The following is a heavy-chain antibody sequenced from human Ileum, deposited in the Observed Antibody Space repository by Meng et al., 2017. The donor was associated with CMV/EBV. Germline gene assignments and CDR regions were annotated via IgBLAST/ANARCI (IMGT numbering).Heavy chain of an antibody. CDR3: ARLKGDPDYYYYGMDV. J-gene: IGHJ6*02. CDR2: ISYDGSNK. D-gene: IGHD2-21*01. V-gene: IGHV3-30-3*01. Sequence: GGSLRLSCAASGFTFSSYAMHWVRQAPGKGLEWVAVISYDGSNKYYADSVKGRFTISRDNSKNTLYLQMNSLRAEDTAVYYCARLKGDPDYYYYGMDVWGQGTMVTVSS. CDR1: GFTFSSYA.